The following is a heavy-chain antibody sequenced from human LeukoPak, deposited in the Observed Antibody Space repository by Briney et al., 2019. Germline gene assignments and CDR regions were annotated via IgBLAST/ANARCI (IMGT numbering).Heavy chain of an antibody. CDR2: IYTSGST. Sequence: PSETLSVSCTVSGGSISSYYWSWIRQPAGKGLEWIGRIYTSGSTNYNPSLKSRVTMSVDTSKNQFSLKLSSVTAADTAVYYCARVRCSSTSCYPHDAFDIWGQGTMVTVSS. CDR3: ARVRCSSTSCYPHDAFDI. CDR1: GGSISSYY. V-gene: IGHV4-4*07. J-gene: IGHJ3*02. D-gene: IGHD2-2*01.